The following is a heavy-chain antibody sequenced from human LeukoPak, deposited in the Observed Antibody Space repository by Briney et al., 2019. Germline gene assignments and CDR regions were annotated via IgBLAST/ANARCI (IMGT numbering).Heavy chain of an antibody. Sequence: GGSLRLSCAVSGFTFTTYSMNWVRQAPGKGLEWVSSISNSSSYIYYADSVKGRFTISRDNAKNSLYLQMNSLRAEDTAVYYCARGTKPVGTTEDYWGQGTLVTVSS. V-gene: IGHV3-21*01. CDR3: ARGTKPVGTTEDY. J-gene: IGHJ4*02. CDR2: ISNSSSYI. CDR1: GFTFTTYS. D-gene: IGHD1-1*01.